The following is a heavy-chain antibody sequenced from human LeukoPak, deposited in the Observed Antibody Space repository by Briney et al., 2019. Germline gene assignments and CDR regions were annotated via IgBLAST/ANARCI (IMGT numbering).Heavy chain of an antibody. CDR3: AGTYYDILTGPPLYYGMDV. J-gene: IGHJ6*02. CDR1: GGSFRGYY. V-gene: IGHV4-34*01. D-gene: IGHD3-9*01. Sequence: SETLSLTCAVYGGSFRGYYWSWIRQPPGKGLEWIGEINHSGSTNYNPSLKSRVTISVDTSKNQFSLKLSSVTAADTAVYYCAGTYYDILTGPPLYYGMDVWGQGTTVTVSS. CDR2: INHSGST.